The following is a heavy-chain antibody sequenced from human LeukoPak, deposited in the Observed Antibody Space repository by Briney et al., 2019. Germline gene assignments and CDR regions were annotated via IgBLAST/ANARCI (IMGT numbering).Heavy chain of an antibody. D-gene: IGHD5-18*01. Sequence: GGSLRLSRAHPGFTFSSYSMKWVRPAPEKGREWGSSLCSSSGYVYSAASGKGRFTISRDNAKKSLYLQMNSLRAEDTAVYYCARDRWIQLWENYYYYGMDVWGKGTTVTVSS. CDR3: ARDRWIQLWENYYYYGMDV. V-gene: IGHV3-21*01. CDR1: GFTFSSYS. J-gene: IGHJ6*04. CDR2: LCSSSGYV.